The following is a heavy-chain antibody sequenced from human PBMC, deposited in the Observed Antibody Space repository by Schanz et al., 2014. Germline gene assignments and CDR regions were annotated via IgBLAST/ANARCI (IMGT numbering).Heavy chain of an antibody. CDR3: AKGSRSGSKVMDV. CDR2: IPWNGAAI. J-gene: IGHJ6*03. CDR1: GFMFSSYA. Sequence: VQLVESGGGVVQPGRSLRLSCAAPGFMFSSYAMHWVRQAPGKGLEWVSNIPWNGAAIGYAGSVRGRFTISRDSAKNSLYLQMNSLRPEDTALYYCAKGSRSGSKVMDVWGKGTTVTVSS. V-gene: IGHV3-9*01. D-gene: IGHD3-10*01.